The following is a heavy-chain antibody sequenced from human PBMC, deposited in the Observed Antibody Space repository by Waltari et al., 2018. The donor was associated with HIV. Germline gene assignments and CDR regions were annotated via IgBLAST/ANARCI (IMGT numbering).Heavy chain of an antibody. D-gene: IGHD6-6*01. J-gene: IGHJ4*02. V-gene: IGHV1-2*02. CDR1: GYTFTGYY. CDR3: ATALYSSSSAGSIDY. CDR2: SNPNSGGT. Sequence: QVQLVQSGAEVKKPGASVKVSCKASGYTFTGYYMHWVRQAPGQGLEWMGWSNPNSGGTNYAQKCQGRVTMTRDTSISTAYMELSRLRSDDTAVYYCATALYSSSSAGSIDYWGQGTLVTVSS.